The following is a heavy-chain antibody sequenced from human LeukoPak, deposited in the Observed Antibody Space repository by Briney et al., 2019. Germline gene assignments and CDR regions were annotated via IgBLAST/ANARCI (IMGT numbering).Heavy chain of an antibody. V-gene: IGHV3-48*03. CDR3: ARDKWGGRCSGGNCFFAFDL. CDR2: TSSSGSLI. Sequence: GGSLRLSCAASGFIFSSYEMNWVRQAPGKGLEWISYTSSSGSLIYYADSVKGRFTISRDNAKNSVYLQMNSLRAEDTAVYYCARDKWGGRCSGGNCFFAFDLWGQGTLVTVSS. CDR1: GFIFSSYE. J-gene: IGHJ3*01. D-gene: IGHD2-15*01.